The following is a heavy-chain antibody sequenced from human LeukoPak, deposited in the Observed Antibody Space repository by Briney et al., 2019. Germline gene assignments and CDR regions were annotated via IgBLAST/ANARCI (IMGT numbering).Heavy chain of an antibody. CDR2: INHSGST. CDR3: ATRSSSGKTQDY. J-gene: IGHJ4*02. V-gene: IGHV4-34*01. CDR1: GGSFSGYY. Sequence: SETLSLTCAVYGGSFSGYYWSWIRQPPGKGLEWMGVINHSGSTNYNPSLKSPVTISVDTSKTQSSIKLSSMTAADTAVYYCATRSSSGKTQDYWGQGTLVTVSS. D-gene: IGHD6-19*01.